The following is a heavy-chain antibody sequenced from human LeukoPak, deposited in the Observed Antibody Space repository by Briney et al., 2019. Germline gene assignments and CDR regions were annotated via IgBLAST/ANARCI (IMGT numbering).Heavy chain of an antibody. CDR1: GFTFSSYA. J-gene: IGHJ3*02. CDR3: AKGGYYDFWSGYFKDAFDI. Sequence: GGSLRLSCAASGFTFSSYAMSWVRQAPGKGLEWVSAISGSGGSTYYADSVKGRFTISRDNSKNTLYLQMNSLRAEDTAVYYCAKGGYYDFWSGYFKDAFDIWGQGTMVTVSS. D-gene: IGHD3-3*01. V-gene: IGHV3-23*01. CDR2: ISGSGGST.